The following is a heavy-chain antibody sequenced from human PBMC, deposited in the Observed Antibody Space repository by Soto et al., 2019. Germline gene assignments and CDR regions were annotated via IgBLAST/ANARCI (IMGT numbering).Heavy chain of an antibody. CDR2: ITPYNGNT. D-gene: IGHD5-12*01. Sequence: QVQLVQSGAEVKKPGASVKVSCKASGYTFINYGINWVRQAPGQGLEWMGWITPYNGNTNYAQKLQGRVTMTTDTSTSAACMYLRSLRSDDTAVYYCARGWVRSGYDPWGQGTLVTVSS. CDR1: GYTFINYG. V-gene: IGHV1-18*01. CDR3: ARGWVRSGYDP. J-gene: IGHJ5*02.